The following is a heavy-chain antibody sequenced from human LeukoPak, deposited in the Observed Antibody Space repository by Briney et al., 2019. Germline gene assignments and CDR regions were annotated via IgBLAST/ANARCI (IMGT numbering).Heavy chain of an antibody. J-gene: IGHJ4*02. Sequence: GGSLRLSCAASGFTFSNYAMSWVRQAPGKGLEWVSAFSGSGGSTYYADSVKGRFTISRDNSKNTLYLQMHSLRAEDTAVYYCAKDVGYCSSTTCYKPFDYWGQGTLVTVSS. CDR3: AKDVGYCSSTTCYKPFDY. CDR1: GFTFSNYA. CDR2: FSGSGGST. V-gene: IGHV3-23*01. D-gene: IGHD2-2*02.